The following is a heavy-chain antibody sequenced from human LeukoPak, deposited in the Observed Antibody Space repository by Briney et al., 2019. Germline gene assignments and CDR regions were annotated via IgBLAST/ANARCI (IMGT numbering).Heavy chain of an antibody. V-gene: IGHV3-30-3*01. CDR3: AKGRYSYVLGSDY. CDR1: GFTFSSYA. CDR2: ISYDGSNK. D-gene: IGHD5-18*01. Sequence: GGSLRLSCAASGFTFSSYAMHWVRQAPGKGLEWVAVISYDGSNKYYADSVKGRFTISRDNSKNTLYLQMNSLRAEDTAVYYCAKGRYSYVLGSDYWGQGTLVTVSS. J-gene: IGHJ4*02.